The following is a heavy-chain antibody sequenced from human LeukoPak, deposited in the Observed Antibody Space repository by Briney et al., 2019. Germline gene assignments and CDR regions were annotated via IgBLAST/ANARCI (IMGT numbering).Heavy chain of an antibody. CDR1: GDSMRNYY. D-gene: IGHD3-9*01. J-gene: IGHJ3*02. V-gene: IGHV4-59*01. CDR2: IYYTGST. Sequence: SETLSLTCIVSGDSMRNYYWSWIRQPPGKGLEWIGYIYYTGSTNYNPSLKSRVTISVDTSKNQFSLKLSSVTAADTAVYYCARQNYDILTGNDAFDIWGQGTMVTVSS. CDR3: ARQNYDILTGNDAFDI.